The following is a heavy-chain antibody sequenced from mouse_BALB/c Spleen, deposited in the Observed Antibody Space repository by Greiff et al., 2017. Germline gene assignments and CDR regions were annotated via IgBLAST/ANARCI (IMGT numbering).Heavy chain of an antibody. D-gene: IGHD2-2*01. CDR3: ARGRGYDGAY. Sequence: DVKLVESGGGLVKPGGSLKLSCAASGFTFSSYAMSWVRQTPEKRLEWVASISSGGSTYYPDSVKGRFTISRDNARNILYLQMSSLRSEDTAMYYCARGRGYDGAYWGQGTLVTVSA. CDR1: GFTFSSYA. J-gene: IGHJ3*01. CDR2: ISSGGST. V-gene: IGHV5-6-5*01.